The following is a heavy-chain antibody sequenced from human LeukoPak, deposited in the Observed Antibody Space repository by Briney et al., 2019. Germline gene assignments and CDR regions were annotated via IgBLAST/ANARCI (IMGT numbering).Heavy chain of an antibody. CDR3: ARGRNYNLDY. D-gene: IGHD1-14*01. Sequence: SQTLSLTCAISGDSVSNNRAGWHWIRQSPSRGLEWLGRTYYRSKWSNDYAVSVKSRMTINPDTSKNQFSLQLNSVTPEDTAMYYYARGRNYNLDYWGQGTLVTVSS. CDR1: GDSVSNNRAG. V-gene: IGHV6-1*01. CDR2: TYYRSKWSN. J-gene: IGHJ4*02.